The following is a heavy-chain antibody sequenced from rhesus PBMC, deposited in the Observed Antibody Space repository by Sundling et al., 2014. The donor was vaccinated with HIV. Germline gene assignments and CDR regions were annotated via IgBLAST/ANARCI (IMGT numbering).Heavy chain of an antibody. D-gene: IGHD1-44*02. Sequence: EVQLVESGGGLVQPGGSLRLSCAASGFTFSTYGMTWVRQAPGKGLEWVSFISSASSYIYYADSVKGRFTISRDNAKNSLSLQMNSLRAEDTAVYYCTSGRVEWELPMEGYGLDSWGQGVVVTVSS. V-gene: IGHV3-136*01. CDR1: GFTFSTYG. CDR3: TSGRVEWELPMEGYGLDS. CDR2: ISSASSYI. J-gene: IGHJ6*01.